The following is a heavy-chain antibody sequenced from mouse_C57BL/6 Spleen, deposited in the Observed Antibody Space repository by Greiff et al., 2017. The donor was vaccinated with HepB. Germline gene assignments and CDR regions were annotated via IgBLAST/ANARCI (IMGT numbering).Heavy chain of an antibody. CDR2: INPNNGGT. CDR3: ARSKEILYAMDY. V-gene: IGHV1-18*01. Sequence: VQLQQSGPELVKPGASVKIPCKASGYTFTDYNMDWVKQSHGKSLEWIGDINPNNGGTIYNQKFKGKATLTVDKSSSTAYMELRSLTSEDTAVYYCARSKEILYAMDYWGQGTSVTVSS. J-gene: IGHJ4*01. CDR1: GYTFTDYN.